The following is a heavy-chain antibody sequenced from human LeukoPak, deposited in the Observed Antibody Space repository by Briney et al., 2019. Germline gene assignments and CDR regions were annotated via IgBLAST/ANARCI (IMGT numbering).Heavy chain of an antibody. J-gene: IGHJ5*02. Sequence: GGSLRLSCVASGFTFSDYYMSWIRQAPGKGREWGSYISSSSDYTNYADSVRGRFTISRDNAKNSLYLQMNSLRAEDTAVYYCARPPYSSSWDPGWFDPWGQGTLITVSS. CDR2: ISSSSDYT. CDR3: ARPPYSSSWDPGWFDP. V-gene: IGHV3-11*06. D-gene: IGHD6-13*01. CDR1: GFTFSDYY.